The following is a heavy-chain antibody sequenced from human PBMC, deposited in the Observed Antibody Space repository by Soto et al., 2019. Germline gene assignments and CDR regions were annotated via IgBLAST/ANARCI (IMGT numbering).Heavy chain of an antibody. Sequence: EVQLVESGGGLVQPGESLRLSCVASGFALSNYWINWVRQAPGKGLEWVANIKQDGSEKNYVDSVKGRFTISRDNARNSMYRQMNSLRAEDTAAYYCATETSTWGWWGQGTLVTVSS. J-gene: IGHJ4*02. CDR2: IKQDGSEK. D-gene: IGHD6-19*01. CDR1: GFALSNYW. V-gene: IGHV3-7*05. CDR3: ATETSTWGW.